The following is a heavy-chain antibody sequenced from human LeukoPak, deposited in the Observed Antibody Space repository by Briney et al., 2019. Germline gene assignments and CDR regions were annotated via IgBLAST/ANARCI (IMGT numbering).Heavy chain of an antibody. CDR3: ARSGYSSSLTYYFDY. Sequence: PSETLSLTCTVSGYSISSGYYWGWIRQPPGKGLEWIGYIYHSGSTYYNPSLKSRVTISVDRSKNQFSLKLSSVTAADTAVYYCARSGYSSSLTYYFDYWGQGTLVTVSS. V-gene: IGHV4-38-2*02. J-gene: IGHJ4*02. CDR1: GYSISSGYY. CDR2: IYHSGST. D-gene: IGHD6-6*01.